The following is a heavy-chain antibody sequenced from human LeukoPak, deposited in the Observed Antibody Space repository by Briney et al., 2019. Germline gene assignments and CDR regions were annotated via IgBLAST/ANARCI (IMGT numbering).Heavy chain of an antibody. J-gene: IGHJ4*02. CDR3: TRESVAGRIAVFDY. CDR1: GFTFGDYT. Sequence: GGSLRLSCSASGFTFGDYTMSWVRQAPGKGLEWVGVIRTKTYGETTDYAASVKGRFTISRDDSKSVAYLQMNSLKTEDTAVYYCTRESVAGRIAVFDYWGQGTLVTVSS. V-gene: IGHV3-49*04. D-gene: IGHD6-19*01. CDR2: IRTKTYGETT.